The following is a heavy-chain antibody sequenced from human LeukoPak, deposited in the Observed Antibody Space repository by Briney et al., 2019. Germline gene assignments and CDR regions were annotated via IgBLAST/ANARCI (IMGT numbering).Heavy chain of an antibody. CDR2: IHYSGGA. D-gene: IGHD4/OR15-4a*01. CDR1: GGSIRSYY. V-gene: IGHV4-59*08. CDR3: ARLTMPTGPGDY. Sequence: SETLSLTCSVSGGSIRSYYWSWLRQPPGKGLEWIGYIHYSGGANYSPSIKGRVTLSVDPSKNLLSLKLTSVTAADTGVYYCARLTMPTGPGDYWGQGTLVTVSS. J-gene: IGHJ4*02.